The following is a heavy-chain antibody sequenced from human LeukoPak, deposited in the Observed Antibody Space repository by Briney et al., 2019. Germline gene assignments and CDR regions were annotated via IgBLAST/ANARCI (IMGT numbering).Heavy chain of an antibody. D-gene: IGHD3-22*01. CDR3: AKDRGTMIVVANRALDY. Sequence: GGSLRLSCAASGFTFSSYGMHWVRQAPGKGLEWVAFIRYDGSNKYYADPVKGRFTISRDNSKNTLYLQMNSLRAEDTAVYYCAKDRGTMIVVANRALDYWGQGTLVTVSS. CDR1: GFTFSSYG. V-gene: IGHV3-30*02. J-gene: IGHJ4*02. CDR2: IRYDGSNK.